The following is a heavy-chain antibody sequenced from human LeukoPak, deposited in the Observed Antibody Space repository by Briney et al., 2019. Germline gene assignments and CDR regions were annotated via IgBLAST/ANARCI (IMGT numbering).Heavy chain of an antibody. Sequence: SETLSLTCTVSGGSISSYYWSWIRQPPGKGLEWIGYIYYSGSTNYNPSLKSRVTISVDTSKNQFSLKLSSVTAADTAVYYCARDLEQLVPFDYYYYYMDVWGKGTTVTVSS. CDR1: GGSISSYY. D-gene: IGHD6-6*01. CDR2: IYYSGST. V-gene: IGHV4-59*12. J-gene: IGHJ6*03. CDR3: ARDLEQLVPFDYYYYYMDV.